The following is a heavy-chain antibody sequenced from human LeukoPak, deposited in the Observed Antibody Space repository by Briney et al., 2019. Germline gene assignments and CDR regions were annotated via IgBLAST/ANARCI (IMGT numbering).Heavy chain of an antibody. CDR1: GYTFTSYA. V-gene: IGHV1-2*02. CDR2: INPNSGGT. CDR3: ARDRLLYSSSSLGY. J-gene: IGHJ4*02. Sequence: ASVKVSCKASGYTFTSYAMHWVRQAPGQGLEWMGWINPNSGGTNYAQKFQGRVTMTRDTSISTAYMELSRLRSDDTAVYYCARDRLLYSSSSLGYWGQGTLVTVSS. D-gene: IGHD6-6*01.